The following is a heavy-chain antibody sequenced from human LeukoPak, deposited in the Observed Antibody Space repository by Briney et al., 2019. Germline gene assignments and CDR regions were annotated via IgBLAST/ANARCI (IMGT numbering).Heavy chain of an antibody. CDR2: IRSDGRNK. D-gene: IGHD3-16*01. CDR1: GFTFSSDGMQFSSYG. V-gene: IGHV3-30*02. CDR3: AKLKINYYYYMDV. J-gene: IGHJ6*03. Sequence: GGSLRLSCAASGFTFSSDGMQFSSYGMHWVRQAPGQGLEWVAFIRSDGRNKYYADSVKGRFTISRDNTKNTLYLQMNSLKPEDTAVYYCAKLKINYYYYMDVWGKGTTVIVSS.